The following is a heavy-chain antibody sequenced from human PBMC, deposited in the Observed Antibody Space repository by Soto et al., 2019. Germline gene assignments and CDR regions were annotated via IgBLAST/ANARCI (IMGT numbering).Heavy chain of an antibody. CDR1: GYTFTSYY. J-gene: IGHJ5*02. CDR3: ARAISGYVT. Sequence: ASVKVSCKASGYTFTSYYMHWVRQAPGQGLEWMGWINPKTGGTNYVQKFQGRVTMTRDTSITTAYMELSRLRSDDTAVYYCARAISGYVTWGQGTLVTVSS. CDR2: INPKTGGT. V-gene: IGHV1-2*02. D-gene: IGHD5-12*01.